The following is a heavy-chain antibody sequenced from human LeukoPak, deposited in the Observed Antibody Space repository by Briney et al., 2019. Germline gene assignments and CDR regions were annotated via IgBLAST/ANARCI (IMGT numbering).Heavy chain of an antibody. CDR1: GYTFTSYY. CDR2: INPSGGST. J-gene: IGHJ4*02. Sequence: ASVKVSCKASGYTFTSYYMHWVRQAPGQGLEWMGTINPSGGSTSHAQKFQGRVTMTRDMSTSTVYMELSSLRSEDTAVYYCARGTRNWNDGEWWALGDYWGQGTLVTVSS. D-gene: IGHD1-1*01. V-gene: IGHV1-46*01. CDR3: ARGTRNWNDGEWWALGDY.